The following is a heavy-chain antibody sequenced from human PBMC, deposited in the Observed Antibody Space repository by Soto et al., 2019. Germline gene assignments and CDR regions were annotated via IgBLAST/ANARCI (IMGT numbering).Heavy chain of an antibody. CDR3: GRGSNQAY. CDR1: GFTFSPYW. J-gene: IGHJ4*02. D-gene: IGHD2-8*01. V-gene: IGHV3-7*03. Sequence: EVQLVESGGDLVQPGGSLRLSCVASGFTFSPYWMSWVRQAPGRGLQWVATINNDGSEKYYADSVKGRFTISRDNARDSLVRQLTSMRAEDTAKFYCGRGSNQAYWGQGTLVAAS. CDR2: INNDGSEK.